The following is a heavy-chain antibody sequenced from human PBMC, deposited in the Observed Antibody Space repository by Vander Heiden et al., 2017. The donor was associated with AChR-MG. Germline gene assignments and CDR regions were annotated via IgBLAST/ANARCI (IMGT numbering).Heavy chain of an antibody. CDR3: ARVYSDEWELIF. D-gene: IGHD1-26*01. CDR2: IIPIFGTA. V-gene: IGHV1-69*06. CDR1: GCPFSSYA. Sequence: QVQLVQSGAEVNKPRLPVKASRKASGCPFSSYAISWVRQAPGQGLEWMGGIIPIFGTANYAQKFQGRVTITAHKSTSTAYMELRSLGSEDTAVYYCARVYSDEWELIFWGQGTLVTVSS. J-gene: IGHJ4*02.